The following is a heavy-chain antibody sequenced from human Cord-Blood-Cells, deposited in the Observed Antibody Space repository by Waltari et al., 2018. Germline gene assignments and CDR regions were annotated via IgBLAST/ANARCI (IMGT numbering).Heavy chain of an antibody. CDR2: INPNDGGT. V-gene: IGHV1-2*02. D-gene: IGHD2-2*02. Sequence: QVQLVQSGAEVKKPGASVKVSCKASGYTFTGYYMHWVRQAPGQGLEWMGWINPNDGGTNYAQKFQGRVTMTRDTSISTAYMELSRLRSDDTAVYYCARAYCSSTSCYRSFDYWGQGTLVTVSS. CDR1: GYTFTGYY. CDR3: ARAYCSSTSCYRSFDY. J-gene: IGHJ4*02.